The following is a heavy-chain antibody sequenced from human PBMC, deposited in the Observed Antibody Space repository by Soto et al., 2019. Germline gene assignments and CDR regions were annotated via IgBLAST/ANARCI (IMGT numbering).Heavy chain of an antibody. CDR2: ISAGGSST. J-gene: IGHJ4*02. CDR1: GFTFSSYA. CDR3: ADGGEWAFNFDY. Sequence: XESLRLSVAASGFTFSSYAVSGVRQAPGKGLEWVSGISAGGSSTYYPDSVKGRFTISRDNSKNTLYLQMNSLRVEDTAVYYCADGGEWAFNFDYWGQGTLVTVSS. D-gene: IGHD1-26*01. V-gene: IGHV3-23*01.